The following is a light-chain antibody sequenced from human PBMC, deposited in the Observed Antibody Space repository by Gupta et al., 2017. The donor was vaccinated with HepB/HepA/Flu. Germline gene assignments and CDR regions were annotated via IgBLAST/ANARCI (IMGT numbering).Light chain of an antibody. J-gene: IGLJ3*02. V-gene: IGLV3-21*03. CDR2: DDG. Sequence: SSVLTQPPSLSVAPGKTARITCGGNNIGSRSGHWYQQKPGQAPVLVVYDDGDRPSGIPERFSGSNSGNTATLTISRVEAGDEADYCCQVWDRNSDRVFGGGTKLTVL. CDR3: QVWDRNSDRV. CDR1: NIGSRS.